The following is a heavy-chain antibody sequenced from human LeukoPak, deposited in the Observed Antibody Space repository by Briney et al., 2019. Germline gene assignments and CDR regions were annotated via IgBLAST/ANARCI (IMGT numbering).Heavy chain of an antibody. D-gene: IGHD5-12*01. Sequence: GGSLRLSCAASGFTFSTYTMNWVRQAPGQGLEWVSSISSSSSYIYYADSVKGRFTISRDNAKNSLYLQMNSLRAEDTAVYYCARDRRDIVATTSDYWGQGTLVTVSS. CDR3: ARDRRDIVATTSDY. V-gene: IGHV3-21*01. CDR2: ISSSSSYI. CDR1: GFTFSTYT. J-gene: IGHJ4*02.